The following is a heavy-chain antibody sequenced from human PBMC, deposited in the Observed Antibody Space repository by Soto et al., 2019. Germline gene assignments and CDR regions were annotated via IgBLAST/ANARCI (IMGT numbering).Heavy chain of an antibody. J-gene: IGHJ6*02. V-gene: IGHV4-39*07. CDR3: ARATPGYGSGSPPLYYGMDV. Sequence: PSETLSLTCTVSGGSISISGYYWVWIRQPPGKRLEWIGSIYYSGTTYYNPSLKSRVTISVDTSKNQFSLKLSSVTAADTAVYYCARATPGYGSGSPPLYYGMDVWGQGTTVTVSS. D-gene: IGHD3-10*01. CDR2: IYYSGTT. CDR1: GGSISISGYY.